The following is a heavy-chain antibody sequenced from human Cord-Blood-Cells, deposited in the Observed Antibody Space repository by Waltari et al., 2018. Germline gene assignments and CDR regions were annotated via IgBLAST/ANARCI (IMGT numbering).Heavy chain of an antibody. CDR1: GYTLTELP. CDR2: FDPEDGET. D-gene: IGHD6-6*01. Sequence: QVQLVQSGAEVKKPGASVKVSCKVSGYTLTELPMPWVRQAPGKGLEWMGCFDPEDGETIYAQKFQGRVTMTEDTSTDTAYMELSSLRSEDTAVYYCATDRYSSSIDAFDIWGQGTMVTVSS. J-gene: IGHJ3*02. CDR3: ATDRYSSSIDAFDI. V-gene: IGHV1-24*01.